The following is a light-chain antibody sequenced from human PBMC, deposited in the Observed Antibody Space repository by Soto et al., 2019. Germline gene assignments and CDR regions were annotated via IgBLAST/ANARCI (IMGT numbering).Light chain of an antibody. CDR3: QQYSSSPIT. CDR1: QSVSSSY. J-gene: IGKJ5*01. V-gene: IGKV3-20*01. CDR2: GAS. Sequence: IVLAQTPGTLSLSPGERATLSCMASQSVSSSYLAGYQQKPGQFPRLLIYGASSRATGIPDRFRGGGSGTDFSLTISRLDPEDFAVYYCQQYSSSPITFGQGTRLEI.